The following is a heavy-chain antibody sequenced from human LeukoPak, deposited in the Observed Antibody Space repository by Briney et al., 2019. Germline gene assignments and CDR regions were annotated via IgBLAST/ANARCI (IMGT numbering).Heavy chain of an antibody. D-gene: IGHD3-3*01. CDR2: TYSGGST. J-gene: IGHJ6*03. Sequence: GGSLRLSCAASGFTVSSNYMSWVRQAPGKGLEWVSVTYSGGSTYYADSVKGRFTISRDNSKNTLYLQMNSLRAEDTAVYYCARGNYDFWSGYLGHYMDVWGKGTTVTVSS. V-gene: IGHV3-66*02. CDR3: ARGNYDFWSGYLGHYMDV. CDR1: GFTVSSNY.